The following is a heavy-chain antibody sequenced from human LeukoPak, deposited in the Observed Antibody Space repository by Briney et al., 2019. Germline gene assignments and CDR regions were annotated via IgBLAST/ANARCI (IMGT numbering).Heavy chain of an antibody. CDR1: GGSISGYY. CDR3: ARRGQNCSSTGAVCFYYYYYMDV. Sequence: PSETLSLTCTVSGGSISGYYWTWIRQPPGKGLEWIGYIYYSGTTYYNPSLKSRVTISVDASKNQFSLNLSSVGAADTAVYYCARRGQNCSSTGAVCFYYYYYMDVWGKGTTVTVSS. D-gene: IGHD2-2*01. CDR2: IYYSGTT. J-gene: IGHJ6*03. V-gene: IGHV4-59*01.